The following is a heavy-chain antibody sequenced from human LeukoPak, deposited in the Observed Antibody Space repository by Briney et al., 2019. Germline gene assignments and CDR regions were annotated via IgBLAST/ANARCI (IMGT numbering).Heavy chain of an antibody. J-gene: IGHJ4*02. V-gene: IGHV4-39*01. Sequence: SETPSLTCTVSGGSISSNSNYWAWIRQPPGRGLEWIGSISYGGSTYYSPSLESRVTISVDTSKNQFSLRLSSVTAADTAVYYCARQALWFFDHWGQGTLVTVSS. CDR1: GGSISSNSNY. CDR2: ISYGGST. D-gene: IGHD2-21*01. CDR3: ARQALWFFDH.